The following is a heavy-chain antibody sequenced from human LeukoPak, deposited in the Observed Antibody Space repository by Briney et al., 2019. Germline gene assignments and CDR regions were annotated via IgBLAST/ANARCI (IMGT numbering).Heavy chain of an antibody. CDR2: IYYSGST. J-gene: IGHJ3*02. V-gene: IGHV4-30-4*01. Sequence: SETLSLTCTVSGGTISSGDYYWSWIRQPPGKGLEWIGYIYYSGSTYYNPSLKSRVTISVDTSKNQFSLKLSSVTAADTAVYYCARVEQTSDAFDIWGQGTMVTVSS. D-gene: IGHD1/OR15-1a*01. CDR3: ARVEQTSDAFDI. CDR1: GGTISSGDYY.